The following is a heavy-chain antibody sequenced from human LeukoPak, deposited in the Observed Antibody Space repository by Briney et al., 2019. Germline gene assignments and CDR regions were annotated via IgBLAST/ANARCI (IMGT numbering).Heavy chain of an antibody. CDR1: GFTFSSYS. V-gene: IGHV3-48*01. CDR3: ARGAATVTTIYYYYYMDV. D-gene: IGHD4-11*01. CDR2: ISSSSSTI. J-gene: IGHJ6*03. Sequence: GGSLRLSCAASGFTFSSYSMNWVRQAPGKGLEWVSYISSSSSTIYYADSVKGRFTISRDNAKNSLYLQMNSLRAEDTAVYYCARGAATVTTIYYYYYMDVWGKGTTVTVSS.